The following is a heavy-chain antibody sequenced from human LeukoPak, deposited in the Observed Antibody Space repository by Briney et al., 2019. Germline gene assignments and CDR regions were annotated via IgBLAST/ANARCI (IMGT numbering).Heavy chain of an antibody. CDR2: IRYDGSNK. D-gene: IGHD3-10*01. CDR1: GFTFSSYG. V-gene: IGHV3-30*02. CDR3: AKGSPAYYYGSGSYYNTQDFDY. Sequence: GGSLRLSCAASGFTFSSYGMHWGRQAPGKGLEWVAFIRYDGSNKYYADSVKGRFTISRDNSKNTLYLQMNSLRAEDTAVYYCAKGSPAYYYGSGSYYNTQDFDYWGQGTLVTVS. J-gene: IGHJ4*02.